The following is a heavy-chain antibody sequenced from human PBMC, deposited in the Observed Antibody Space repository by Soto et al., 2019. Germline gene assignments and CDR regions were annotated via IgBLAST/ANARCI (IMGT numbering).Heavy chain of an antibody. V-gene: IGHV3-30-3*01. CDR3: ARDPTPIRIHYDSSGYYKPPFNPYFDY. Sequence: PWVSLRPSCAASGFTFSSYPMHWVRQAPGKGLEWVAVIAYDGSNKYYADSVKGRFTISRDNSKNTLYLQMNSLRAEDTAVYYCARDPTPIRIHYDSSGYYKPPFNPYFDYWGQGNLVTVSS. CDR1: GFTFSSYP. D-gene: IGHD3-22*01. J-gene: IGHJ4*02. CDR2: IAYDGSNK.